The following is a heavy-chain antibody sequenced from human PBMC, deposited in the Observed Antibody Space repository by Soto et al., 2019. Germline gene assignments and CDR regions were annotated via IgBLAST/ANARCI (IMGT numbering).Heavy chain of an antibody. Sequence: GASVKVSCKASGGTFSSQGIAWVRQAPGQGLEWMGGFIAMLGTPTYAKKVQGRATISADESLTSSYLELRSLRSEDTGVYFCARGAMANFGYWGQGTVVTVSS. CDR2: FIAMLGTP. CDR1: GGTFSSQG. CDR3: ARGAMANFGY. V-gene: IGHV1-69*13. J-gene: IGHJ4*02. D-gene: IGHD5-18*01.